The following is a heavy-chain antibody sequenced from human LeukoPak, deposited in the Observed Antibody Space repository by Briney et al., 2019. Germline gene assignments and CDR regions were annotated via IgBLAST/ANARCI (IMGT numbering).Heavy chain of an antibody. CDR3: ARGVPYDSWSGPHYSDY. D-gene: IGHD3-3*01. CDR2: IKQDGSQE. Sequence: QPGRSLRLSCAASRFTLSTYWMSWVRQAPGKGLEWVAHIKQDGSQEYYVDSVKGRFTISRDSAKNSLYLQMNSLRAEDTAVYYCARGVPYDSWSGPHYSDYWGQGTLVTVSS. J-gene: IGHJ4*02. CDR1: RFTLSTYW. V-gene: IGHV3-7*01.